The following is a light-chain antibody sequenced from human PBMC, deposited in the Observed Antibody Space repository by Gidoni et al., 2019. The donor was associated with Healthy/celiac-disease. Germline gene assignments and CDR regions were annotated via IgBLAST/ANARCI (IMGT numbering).Light chain of an antibody. CDR1: QSVSSSH. CDR2: CAS. CDR3: QQYGSSRWT. Sequence: EIVLTQSPGTRSLSPGERATLSCRASQSVSSSHLALYQQKPGQAPRLLIYCASSRATGIPDRFSGSGSGTDFTLTISRLEPEDFAVYYCQQYGSSRWTFGQGTKVEIK. J-gene: IGKJ1*01. V-gene: IGKV3-20*01.